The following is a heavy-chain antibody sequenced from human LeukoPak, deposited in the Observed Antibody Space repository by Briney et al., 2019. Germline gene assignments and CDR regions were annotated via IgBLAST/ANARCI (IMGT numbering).Heavy chain of an antibody. V-gene: IGHV3-30*02. Sequence: GGSLTLSCGASGFTFNSHDMHWVRRAPGKGLEWVAFIRYDGYKRYYGDFGKGRFTISRDKSNNTLFLQMNSLRGDDTAVYYCARGVARSAFDYWGQGTLVTVSS. CDR3: ARGVARSAFDY. J-gene: IGHJ4*02. CDR2: IRYDGYKR. D-gene: IGHD2-21*01. CDR1: GFTFNSHD.